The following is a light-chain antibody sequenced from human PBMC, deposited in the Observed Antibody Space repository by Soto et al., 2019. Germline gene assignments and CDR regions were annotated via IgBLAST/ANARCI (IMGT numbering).Light chain of an antibody. J-gene: IGLJ3*02. CDR2: EVS. Sequence: QSALTQPASVSGSPGQSITISCTGTSSDVGGYRFVSWYQHHPGEAPKLIIYEVSNRPSGVSYRFSGSKSGNTASLTISGLQAEDESLYYCSSKSSGSTPMLFDGGTKLTVL. CDR1: SSDVGGYRF. V-gene: IGLV2-14*01. CDR3: SSKSSGSTPML.